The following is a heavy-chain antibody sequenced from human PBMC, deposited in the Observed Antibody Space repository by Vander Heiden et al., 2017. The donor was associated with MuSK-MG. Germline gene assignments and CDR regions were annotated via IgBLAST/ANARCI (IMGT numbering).Heavy chain of an antibody. V-gene: IGHV4-39*01. D-gene: IGHD2-21*01. CDR1: GGSLSSSSYY. J-gene: IGHJ6*02. CDR2: IYYSGST. Sequence: QLQLQESGPGLVKPSETLSLTCTVSGGSLSSSSYYWGWSGRPPGKGLEWIGSIYYSGSTYYNPSLKSRVTISVDTSKNQFSLKLSSVTAADTAVYYCARQGPSWPFSMGYYYYGMDVWGQGTTVTVSS. CDR3: ARQGPSWPFSMGYYYYGMDV.